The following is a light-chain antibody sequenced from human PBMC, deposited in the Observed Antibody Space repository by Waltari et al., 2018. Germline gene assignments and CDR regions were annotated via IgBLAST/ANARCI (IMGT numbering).Light chain of an antibody. Sequence: DIQMTQSPSSLSASIGDRVTITCQASQDITHYLSWYQQKPGKAPKLLIYDASFSKTGVPSRFSASGSGTNFTFTISSLSPEDIAIYFCQHYDNLPLTFGGGTKVEIK. CDR3: QHYDNLPLT. CDR1: QDITHY. J-gene: IGKJ4*01. V-gene: IGKV1-33*01. CDR2: DAS.